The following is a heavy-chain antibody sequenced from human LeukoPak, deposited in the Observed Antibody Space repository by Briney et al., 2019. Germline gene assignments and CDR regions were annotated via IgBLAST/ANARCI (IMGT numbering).Heavy chain of an antibody. J-gene: IGHJ5*02. V-gene: IGHV3-74*01. CDR2: INSDGSTT. CDR3: ARDWWFDP. CDR1: GLTFSSYW. Sequence: GRTLRLSCAASGLTFSSYWLHWVRQDPGKGLMWVSRINSDGSTTDYAESVKGRFTISRDNAKNTLYLQMNILRAEDTAVYYCARDWWFDPWGQGTLVTVSS.